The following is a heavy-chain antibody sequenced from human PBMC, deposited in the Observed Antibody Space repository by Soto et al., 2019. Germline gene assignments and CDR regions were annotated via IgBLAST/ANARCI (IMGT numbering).Heavy chain of an antibody. V-gene: IGHV3-64D*06. CDR2: ISSNGGST. Sequence: PGGSLRLSCSASGFTLSSYAMHWVRQAPGKGLEYVSAISSNGGSTYYADSVKGRFTISRDNSKNTLYLQMSSLRAEDTAVYYCVKDDNWNFKYYFDYWGQGTLVTVSS. CDR3: VKDDNWNFKYYFDY. J-gene: IGHJ4*02. D-gene: IGHD1-7*01. CDR1: GFTLSSYA.